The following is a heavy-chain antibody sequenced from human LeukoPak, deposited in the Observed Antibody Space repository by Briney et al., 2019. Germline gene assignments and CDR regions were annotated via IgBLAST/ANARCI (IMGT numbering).Heavy chain of an antibody. J-gene: IGHJ4*02. D-gene: IGHD6-13*01. CDR3: ARLGTRQLVRGYFDY. V-gene: IGHV5-51*01. CDR2: IYPSDSDT. Sequence: GESLKISCKGSGYRFSSCWIGWVRQMPGKGLEWLGIIYPSDSDTRYSPSFQGQVTISADKSISTAYLQWSSLKASDTAMYYCARLGTRQLVRGYFDYWGQGTLVTVSS. CDR1: GYRFSSCW.